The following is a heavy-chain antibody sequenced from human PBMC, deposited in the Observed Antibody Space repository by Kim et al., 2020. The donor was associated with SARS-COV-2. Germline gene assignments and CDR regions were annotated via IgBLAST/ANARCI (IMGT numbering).Heavy chain of an antibody. CDR2: INHSGST. CDR3: ARDGWNFSQVGYFDY. D-gene: IGHD1-7*01. J-gene: IGHJ4*02. Sequence: SETLSLTCAVYGGSFSGYYWSWIRQPPGKGLEWIGEINHSGSTNYNPSLKSRVTISVDTSKNQFSLKLSSVPAADTAVYYCARDGWNFSQVGYFDYWGQGTLVTVSS. V-gene: IGHV4-34*01. CDR1: GGSFSGYY.